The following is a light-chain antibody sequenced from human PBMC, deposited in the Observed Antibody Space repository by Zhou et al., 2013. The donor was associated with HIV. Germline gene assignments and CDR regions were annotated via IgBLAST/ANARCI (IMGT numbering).Light chain of an antibody. CDR3: QQYANSPQT. V-gene: IGKV3-15*01. Sequence: EIVMTQSPGTLSVSPGERATLSCRASQSVGTNLAWYQQKPGQAPRLLLYGASTRATGIPARFSGSGSGTDFTLTFTTLGPEDSAVYYCQQYANSPQTFGQGTKVEIK. J-gene: IGKJ2*01. CDR1: QSVGTN. CDR2: GAS.